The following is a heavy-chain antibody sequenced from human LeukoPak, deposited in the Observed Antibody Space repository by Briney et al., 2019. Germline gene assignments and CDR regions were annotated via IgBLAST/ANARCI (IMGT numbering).Heavy chain of an antibody. CDR1: GFTFSSYA. CDR2: ISGSGGST. J-gene: IGHJ4*02. CDR3: AKEGSRAAAAKGVDY. V-gene: IGHV3-23*01. Sequence: GGSLRLSCATSGFTFSSYAMSWVRQAPGKGLEWVSAISGSGGSTYYADSVKGRFTISRDNSKNTLYLQMNSLRAEDTAVYYCAKEGSRAAAAKGVDYWGQGTLVPSPQ. D-gene: IGHD6-13*01.